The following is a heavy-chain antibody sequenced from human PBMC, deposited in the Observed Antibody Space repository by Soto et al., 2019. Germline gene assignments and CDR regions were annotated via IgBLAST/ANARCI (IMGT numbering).Heavy chain of an antibody. CDR1: GFTFSSYA. V-gene: IGHV3-23*01. J-gene: IGHJ4*02. CDR2: ISGSGVST. Sequence: GGSLRLSCAASGFTFSSYAMSWVRQAPGKGLEWVSGISGSGVSTYYADSVKGRFTISRDNSKNTLYLQMNSLRADDTAVYFCAKPPYCGGDCYFFDYWGQGTLVTVSS. CDR3: AKPPYCGGDCYFFDY. D-gene: IGHD2-21*02.